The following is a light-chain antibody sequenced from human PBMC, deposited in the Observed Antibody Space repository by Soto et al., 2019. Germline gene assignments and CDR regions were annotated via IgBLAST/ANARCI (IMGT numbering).Light chain of an antibody. V-gene: IGKV1-9*01. J-gene: IGKJ2*01. CDR3: QQLYSYPRT. CDR2: AAS. Sequence: DIQLTQSPSFLSASVGDRVTITCRASQGLSSFLAWYQQKPGKAPNLLIYAASTLQSGVPSRFSGSGSGTDFPLTISSLQPEDFATYYCQQLYSYPRTFGQGTKLAIK. CDR1: QGLSSF.